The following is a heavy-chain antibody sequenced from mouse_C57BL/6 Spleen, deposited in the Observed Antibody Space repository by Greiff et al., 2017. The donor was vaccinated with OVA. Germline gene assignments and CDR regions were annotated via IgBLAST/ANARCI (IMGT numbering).Heavy chain of an antibody. CDR1: GYTFTDYY. CDR2: INPNNGGT. J-gene: IGHJ2*01. V-gene: IGHV1-26*01. D-gene: IGHD3-2*02. CDR3: ARDSSGDDY. Sequence: VQLQQSGPELVKPGASVKISCKASGYTFTDYYMNWVKQSHGKSLEWIGDINPNNGGTSYNQKFKGKATLTVDKSSSTAYMELRSLTSEDSAVYYCARDSSGDDYWGQGTTLTVSS.